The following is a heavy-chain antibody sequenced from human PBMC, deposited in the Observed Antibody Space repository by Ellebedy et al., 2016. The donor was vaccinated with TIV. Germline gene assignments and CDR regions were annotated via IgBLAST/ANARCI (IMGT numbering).Heavy chain of an antibody. D-gene: IGHD6-13*01. J-gene: IGHJ6*02. CDR2: IYYSGST. Sequence: GSLRLXXTVSGGSISSYYWSWIRQPPGKGLEWIGYIYYSGSTNYNPSLKSRVTISVDTSKNQFSLKLSSVTAADTAVYYCARNNGSGIYSSSWYYYYGMDVWGQGTTVTVSS. CDR1: GGSISSYY. V-gene: IGHV4-59*01. CDR3: ARNNGSGIYSSSWYYYYGMDV.